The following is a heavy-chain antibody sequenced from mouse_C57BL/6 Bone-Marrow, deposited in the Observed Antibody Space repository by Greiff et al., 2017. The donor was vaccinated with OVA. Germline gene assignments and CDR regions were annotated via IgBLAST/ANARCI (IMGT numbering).Heavy chain of an antibody. CDR1: GYTFTSYG. J-gene: IGHJ4*01. D-gene: IGHD1-1*01. V-gene: IGHV1-81*01. CDR2: IYPRSGNT. Sequence: VQRVESGAELARPGASVKLSCKASGYTFTSYGISWVKQRTGQGLEWIGEIYPRSGNTYYNEKFKGKATLTADKSSSTAYMELRSLTSEDSAVYFCAREGVLVVATNYAMDYWGQGTSVTVSS. CDR3: AREGVLVVATNYAMDY.